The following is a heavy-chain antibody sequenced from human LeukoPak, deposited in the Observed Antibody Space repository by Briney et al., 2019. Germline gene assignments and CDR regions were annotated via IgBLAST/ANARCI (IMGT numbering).Heavy chain of an antibody. J-gene: IGHJ6*02. CDR2: IYYSGST. D-gene: IGHD6-13*01. Sequence: SETLSLTCTVSGGSISSYYWSWIRQPPGKGLEWIGYIYYSGSTNYNPSLKSRVTISVDTSKNQFSLKLSSVTAADTAVYYCARDRESSSWYGSDGMDVWGQGTTVTVSS. V-gene: IGHV4-59*01. CDR3: ARDRESSSWYGSDGMDV. CDR1: GGSISSYY.